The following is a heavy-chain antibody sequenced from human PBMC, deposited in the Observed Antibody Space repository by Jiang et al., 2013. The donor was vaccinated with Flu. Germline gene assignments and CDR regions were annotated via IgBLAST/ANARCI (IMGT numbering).Heavy chain of an antibody. Sequence: GSGLVKPSETLSLTCTVSGGSISSSSYYWGWIRQPPGKGLEWIGSIYYSGSTYYNPSLKSRVTISVDTSKNQFSLKLSSVTAADTAVYYCARAPGSSGWPGSYYYYYGMDVWGQGTTVTVSS. CDR2: IYYSGST. J-gene: IGHJ6*02. D-gene: IGHD6-19*01. CDR1: GGSISSSSYY. V-gene: IGHV4-39*01. CDR3: ARAPGSSGWPGSYYYYYGMDV.